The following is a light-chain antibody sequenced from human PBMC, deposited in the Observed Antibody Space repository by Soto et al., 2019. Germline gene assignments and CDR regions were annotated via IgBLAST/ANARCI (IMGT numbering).Light chain of an antibody. J-gene: IGKJ5*01. CDR1: QSISGD. CDR3: QQYNNWPPIT. V-gene: IGKV3-15*01. Sequence: EIVMTQSPATLSVSPGERATLSCGASQSISGDLAWYQQKPGQPPRLLTYDASTRPTGIPARFSGSWSGTEFTLTISSLQSEDFAVYYCQQYNNWPPITFGQGTRLEIK. CDR2: DAS.